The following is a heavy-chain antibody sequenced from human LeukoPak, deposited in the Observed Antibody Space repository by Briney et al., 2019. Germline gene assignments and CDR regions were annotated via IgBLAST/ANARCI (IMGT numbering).Heavy chain of an antibody. Sequence: SETLSLTCAVYGGSFSGYYWSWIRQPPGKGLEWIGEINHSGSTNYNPSLKSRVTISVDTSKNQFSLRLSSVTAADTAVYYCAREGPGNDYWGQGTLVTVSS. J-gene: IGHJ4*02. CDR2: INHSGST. V-gene: IGHV4-34*01. CDR1: GGSFSGYY. D-gene: IGHD1-1*01. CDR3: AREGPGNDY.